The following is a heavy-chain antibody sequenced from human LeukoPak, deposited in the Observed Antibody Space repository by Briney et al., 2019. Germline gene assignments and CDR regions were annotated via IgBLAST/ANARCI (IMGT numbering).Heavy chain of an antibody. J-gene: IGHJ4*02. CDR1: GGSFSGYY. Sequence: SETLSLTCAVYGGSFSGYYWSWIRQPPGKGLEWIGEINHSGSTNYNPSLKSRVTIAVAPSKNQFSRMPSSVTAADTAVYYCARVRVAVTGPFDYWGQGTLVTVSS. CDR3: ARVRVAVTGPFDY. V-gene: IGHV4-34*01. D-gene: IGHD6-19*01. CDR2: INHSGST.